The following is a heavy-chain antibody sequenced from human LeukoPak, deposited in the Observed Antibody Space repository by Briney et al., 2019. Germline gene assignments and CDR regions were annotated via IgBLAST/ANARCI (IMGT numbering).Heavy chain of an antibody. CDR1: GFTFDDYA. V-gene: IGHV3-9*01. D-gene: IGHD6-13*01. J-gene: IGHJ5*02. Sequence: GGSLRLSCAASGFTFDDYAMHWVRQAPGKGLEWVSGISWNSGSIGYADSVKGRFTISRDNAKNSLYLQMNSLRAEDAALYYCAKGGGGSYSSSMDGGWFDPWGQGTLVTVSS. CDR3: AKGGGGSYSSSMDGGWFDP. CDR2: ISWNSGSI.